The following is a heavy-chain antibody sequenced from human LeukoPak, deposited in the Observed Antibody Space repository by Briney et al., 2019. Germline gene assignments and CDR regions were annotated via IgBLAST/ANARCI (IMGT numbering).Heavy chain of an antibody. V-gene: IGHV4-39*01. J-gene: IGHJ4*02. Sequence: SETLSLTCTVSGGSISSSDYYWGWIRQPPGRRLEWIGTIYYSGSTSYNPSLKGRVAMSVDTSKNQFSLKLSSVTAADTAVYYCARHHRSGYYEVDYWGQGTLVTVSS. CDR2: IYYSGST. CDR1: GGSISSSDYY. D-gene: IGHD6-25*01. CDR3: ARHHRSGYYEVDY.